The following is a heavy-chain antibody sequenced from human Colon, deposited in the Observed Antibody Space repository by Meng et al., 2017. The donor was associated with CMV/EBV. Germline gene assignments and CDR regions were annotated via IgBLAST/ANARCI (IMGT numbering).Heavy chain of an antibody. CDR1: GFTFGDYS. J-gene: IGHJ4*02. CDR3: TRWRYLSSFDF. V-gene: IGHV3-49*04. Sequence: GESLKISCTTSGFTFGDYSMTWVRQAPGKGLEWVGLIRSIGTTDYAASVKGRFSISRDVSKSVAYLQMDNLKTEDTAVYYCTRWRYLSSFDFWGQGTLVTVSS. D-gene: IGHD1-14*01. CDR2: IRSIGTT.